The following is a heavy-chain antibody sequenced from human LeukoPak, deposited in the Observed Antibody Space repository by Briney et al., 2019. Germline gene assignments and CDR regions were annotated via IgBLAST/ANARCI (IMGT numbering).Heavy chain of an antibody. CDR1: GYSFTSYS. Sequence: KLGESLKIPCKGPGYSFTSYSIGWVRQMPGKGLEWMGIIYPGHSDIRYSRSFQGQVTISADKSISTAYLQWSSLKASDTAMYYCAILEEERATVYFDYWGEGILVTVSS. J-gene: IGHJ4*02. CDR3: AILEEERATVYFDY. CDR2: IYPGHSDI. D-gene: IGHD5-24*01. V-gene: IGHV5-51*01.